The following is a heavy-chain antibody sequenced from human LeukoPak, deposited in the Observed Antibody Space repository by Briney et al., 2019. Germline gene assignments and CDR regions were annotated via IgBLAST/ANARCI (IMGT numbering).Heavy chain of an antibody. Sequence: GGSLRLSCAASGFTVSSNYMSWVHQAPGKGLEWVSVIYSGGSTYYADSVKGRFTISRDNSKNTLYLQMNSLRAEDTAVYYCARERMQTTRIYYYYYYMDVWGKGTTVAVSS. CDR2: IYSGGST. J-gene: IGHJ6*03. CDR1: GFTVSSNY. CDR3: ARERMQTTRIYYYYYYMDV. D-gene: IGHD3-22*01. V-gene: IGHV3-53*01.